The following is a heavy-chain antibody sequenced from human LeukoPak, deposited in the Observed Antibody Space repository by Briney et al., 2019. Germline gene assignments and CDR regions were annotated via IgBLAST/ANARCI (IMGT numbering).Heavy chain of an antibody. CDR1: GFTLSSYA. D-gene: IGHD6-13*01. V-gene: IGHV3-30-3*01. CDR3: ARGWWNSRFNGMDV. J-gene: IGHJ6*02. Sequence: GGSLRLSCAASGFTLSSYAMHWVRQAPGKGLEWVAVISYDGSNKYYADSVKGRFTISRDNSKNTLYLQMNSLRAEDTAVYYCARGWWNSRFNGMDVWGQGTTVTVSS. CDR2: ISYDGSNK.